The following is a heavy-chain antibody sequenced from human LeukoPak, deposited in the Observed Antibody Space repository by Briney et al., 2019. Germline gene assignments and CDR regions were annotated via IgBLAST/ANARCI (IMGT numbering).Heavy chain of an antibody. CDR1: GGSISSSSYY. V-gene: IGHV4-61*02. CDR3: ARGRAPEN. Sequence: SETLSLTCTVSGGSISSSSYYWSWIRQPAGKGLEWIGRIYTSGSTNYNPSLKSRVTMSVDTSKNQFSLKLSSVTAADTAIYYCARGRAPENWGQGTLVTVSS. J-gene: IGHJ4*02. CDR2: IYTSGST.